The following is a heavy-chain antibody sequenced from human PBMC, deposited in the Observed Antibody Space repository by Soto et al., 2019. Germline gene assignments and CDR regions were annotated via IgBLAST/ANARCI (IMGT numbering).Heavy chain of an antibody. Sequence: PSETLSLTCTVSGGSISSGGYYWSWIRQHPGKGLEWIGSIYYSGSTYYNPSLRSRVTISVYTSKNQFSLKLCSVTAADTAVYYCAIDPSNGQGYSYGSSPYGMDVWGQGTTVTVSS. J-gene: IGHJ6*02. D-gene: IGHD5-18*01. CDR1: GGSISSGGYY. CDR2: IYYSGST. CDR3: AIDPSNGQGYSYGSSPYGMDV. V-gene: IGHV4-31*03.